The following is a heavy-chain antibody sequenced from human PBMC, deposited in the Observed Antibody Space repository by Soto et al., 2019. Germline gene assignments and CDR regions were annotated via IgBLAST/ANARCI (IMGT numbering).Heavy chain of an antibody. D-gene: IGHD3-16*01. V-gene: IGHV4-39*01. CDR3: ARPLGGRFKITHYEN. CDR1: DCSISGIFYY. Sequence: SETLSLTCTFSDCSISGIFYYWCFIRQRPWKWLQWIVSIDHSGATHDNPSLRSRVTISVDTSKNQFSMKLSSVTSEDTAVYYCARPLGGRFKITHYENWGKGSMVNVSS. CDR2: IDHSGAT. J-gene: IGHJ4*02.